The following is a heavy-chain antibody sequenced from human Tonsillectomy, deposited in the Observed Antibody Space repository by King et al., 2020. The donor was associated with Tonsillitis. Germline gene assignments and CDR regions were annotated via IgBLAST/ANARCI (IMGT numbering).Heavy chain of an antibody. V-gene: IGHV4-38-2*02. CDR1: NYSITSGYF. J-gene: IGHJ4*02. CDR2: IYHGGST. CDR3: AREKYYYASGTYSARRGGFDY. Sequence: QLQESGPGLVKPSETLSLTCAVSNYSITSGYFWAWIRQPPGKGLEWIGTIYHGGSTYYNPSLQSRVTISVDTSKNQFSLKLNSLTAADTAVYYCAREKYYYASGTYSARRGGFDYWGQGTLVTVSS. D-gene: IGHD3-10*01.